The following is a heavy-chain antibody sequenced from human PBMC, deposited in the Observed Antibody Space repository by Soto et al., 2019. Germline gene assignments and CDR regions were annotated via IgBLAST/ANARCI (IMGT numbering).Heavy chain of an antibody. CDR2: ISYDGSNK. Sequence: QVQLVESGGGVVQPGRSLRLSCAASGFTFSIYAMRWVRQAPGKGLEWVAVISYDGSNKYYADSVKGRFTISRDNSKNTVYLQMNSLRAEDWAVYYCAREYSDGWFDPWGQGTLVTVSS. D-gene: IGHD2-21*01. CDR1: GFTFSIYA. J-gene: IGHJ5*02. V-gene: IGHV3-30-3*01. CDR3: AREYSDGWFDP.